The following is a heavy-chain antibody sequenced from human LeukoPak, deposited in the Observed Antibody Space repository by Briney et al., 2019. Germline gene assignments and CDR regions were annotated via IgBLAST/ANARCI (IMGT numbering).Heavy chain of an antibody. J-gene: IGHJ4*02. V-gene: IGHV3-30*18. Sequence: PGRSLRLSCAASGFTFSSYGMHWVRQAPGKGLEWVAVISYDGSNKYYADSVKGRFTISRDNSKNTLYLQMNSLRAEDTAVYYCGKVSVPAAIKGDYFDYWGQGTLVTVSS. D-gene: IGHD2-2*02. CDR2: ISYDGSNK. CDR3: GKVSVPAAIKGDYFDY. CDR1: GFTFSSYG.